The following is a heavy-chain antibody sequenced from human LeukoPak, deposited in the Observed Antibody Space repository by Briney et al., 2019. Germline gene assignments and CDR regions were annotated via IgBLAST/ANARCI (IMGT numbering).Heavy chain of an antibody. CDR1: GFTFSSYS. Sequence: PGGSLRLSCAASGFTFSSYSMNWVRQAPGKGLEWVSFISINTDTFYADSVRGRFTISRDSSKNTLFLQMNSLRDEDSAVYYCAIAQSWDELFDSWGQGTLVTVSS. CDR2: ISINTDT. V-gene: IGHV3-21*04. D-gene: IGHD1-1*01. J-gene: IGHJ4*02. CDR3: AIAQSWDELFDS.